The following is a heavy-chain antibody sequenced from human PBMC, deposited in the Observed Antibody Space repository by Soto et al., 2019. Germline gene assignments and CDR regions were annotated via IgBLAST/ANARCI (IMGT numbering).Heavy chain of an antibody. J-gene: IGHJ5*02. D-gene: IGHD6-13*01. CDR3: AHRPVAAAGTWWFDP. CDR1: GFSLSTSGVG. CDR2: IYWNDDK. V-gene: IGHV2-5*01. Sequence: QITLKESGPTLVKPTQTLTLTCTFSGFSLSTSGVGVDWIRQPPGKALEWLALIYWNDDKRYSPSLKSRLTITKDTSKNQVVLTMTNMDPMDTATYYCAHRPVAAAGTWWFDPWGQGTLVTVSS.